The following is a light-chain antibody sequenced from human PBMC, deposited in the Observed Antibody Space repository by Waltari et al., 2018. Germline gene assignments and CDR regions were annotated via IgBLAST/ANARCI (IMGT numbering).Light chain of an antibody. CDR2: ACS. CDR1: SSDVGNYKP. V-gene: IGLV2-23*01. CDR3: SSYAGSSKGV. J-gene: IGLJ2*01. Sequence: QSALTQPASVSRSPGLSITIPCTGTSSDVGNYKPVSGYQQHPGKAPKLMIYACSKRPSGVSDRFSGSKSGDMASLTISGLQPEDEAEYFCSSYAGSSKGVFGGGTKVTVL.